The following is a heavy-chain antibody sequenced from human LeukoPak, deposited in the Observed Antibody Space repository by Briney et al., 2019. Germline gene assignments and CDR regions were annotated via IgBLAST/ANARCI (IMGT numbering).Heavy chain of an antibody. Sequence: LPGGSLRLSCAASGFTFSNYAMSWVRQAPGKGLEWVSGISESGGSTGYADSVKGRFTISRDNAKNSLYLQMNSLRAEDTALYYCARDHLVGATDFDYWGQGTLVTVSS. J-gene: IGHJ4*02. CDR1: GFTFSNYA. CDR3: ARDHLVGATDFDY. V-gene: IGHV3-20*04. CDR2: ISESGGST. D-gene: IGHD1-26*01.